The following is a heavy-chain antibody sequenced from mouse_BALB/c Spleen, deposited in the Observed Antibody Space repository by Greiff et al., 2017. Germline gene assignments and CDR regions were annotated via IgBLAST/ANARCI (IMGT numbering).Heavy chain of an antibody. D-gene: IGHD2-3*01. J-gene: IGHJ1*01. CDR1: GFSLTSYD. CDR3: GRRDGYYWYIDV. V-gene: IGHV2-9-2*01. Sequence: VNLVESGPGLVAPSQSLSITCTVSGFSLTSYDISWIRQPPGKGLEWLGVIWTGGGTNYNSAFMSRLSISKDNSTSHVFLKMNSLQTDDKAIDYCGRRDGYYWYIDVWGAGTTVTVSS. CDR2: IWTGGGT.